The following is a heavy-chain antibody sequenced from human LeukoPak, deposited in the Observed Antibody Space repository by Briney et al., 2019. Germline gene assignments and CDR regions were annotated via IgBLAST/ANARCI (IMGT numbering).Heavy chain of an antibody. J-gene: IGHJ6*03. CDR2: VDHTGSI. CDR3: ARGRVSSSTWYSTYYHYFYMDV. CDR1: GESFSCSY. V-gene: IGHV4-59*13. D-gene: IGHD1-1*01. Sequence: SETLFLTFAVYGESFSCSYWTSIRRPPGRGLGWIGYVDHTGSINFNPSLNGRVSISRDTTKSLCSLRLRSVAAADTAVYFCARGRVSSSTWYSTYYHYFYMDVWGKGTTVTVSS.